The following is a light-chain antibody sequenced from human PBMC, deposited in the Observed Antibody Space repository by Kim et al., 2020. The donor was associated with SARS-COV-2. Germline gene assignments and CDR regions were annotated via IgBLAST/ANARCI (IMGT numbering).Light chain of an antibody. CDR1: KLGDKY. CDR3: QAWDSTTVI. V-gene: IGLV3-1*01. Sequence: SYELTQPPSVSVSPGQTASITCSGDKLGDKYACWYQQKPCQSPVLVIYEDTQRPSGIPERFSGSKSGDTVTLTIGGTQAMDEADYYCQAWDSTTVIFGGGTQLTVL. CDR2: EDT. J-gene: IGLJ2*01.